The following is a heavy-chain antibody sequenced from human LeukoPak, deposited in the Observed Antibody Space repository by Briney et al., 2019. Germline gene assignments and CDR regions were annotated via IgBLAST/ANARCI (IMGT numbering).Heavy chain of an antibody. CDR2: IYPSGST. CDR1: GGSISNYY. V-gene: IGHV4-4*07. D-gene: IGHD6-13*01. J-gene: IGHJ4*02. Sequence: SETLSLTCTVSGGSISNYYWSWIRQPAGKGLEWIGRIYPSGSTNYNPSLKSRVTMSVDTSKNQFSLKLSSVTAADTAVYYCAREPPYSSRWYVDYWGQGTLVTVSS. CDR3: AREPPYSSRWYVDY.